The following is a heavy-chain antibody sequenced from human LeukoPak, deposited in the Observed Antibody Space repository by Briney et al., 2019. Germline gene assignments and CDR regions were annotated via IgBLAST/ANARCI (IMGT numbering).Heavy chain of an antibody. Sequence: SQTLSLTCTVSGGSISSGGYYWSWIRQHPGKGLEWIGYIYYSGSTYYNPSLKSRVTISVDTSKNQFSLKLSSVTAADTAVYYCARDGDVWGSSSSQGIWGQGTMVTVSS. V-gene: IGHV4-31*03. D-gene: IGHD3-16*01. J-gene: IGHJ3*02. CDR1: GGSISSGGYY. CDR2: IYYSGST. CDR3: ARDGDVWGSSSSQGI.